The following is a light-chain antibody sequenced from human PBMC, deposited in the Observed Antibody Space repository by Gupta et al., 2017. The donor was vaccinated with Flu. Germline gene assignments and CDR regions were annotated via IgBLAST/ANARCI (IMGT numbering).Light chain of an antibody. CDR3: QQYDNLPIT. CDR1: QDISNY. J-gene: IGKJ5*01. Sequence: DIQMTHSPSSLSASVGDRVTITCQASQDISNYLNWYHQKPAKAPKLLIYDASNLETGVTSRFSGSGSGTDFTFPISSMQPEDIAAYYCQQYDNLPITFGQGTRLEIK. CDR2: DAS. V-gene: IGKV1-33*01.